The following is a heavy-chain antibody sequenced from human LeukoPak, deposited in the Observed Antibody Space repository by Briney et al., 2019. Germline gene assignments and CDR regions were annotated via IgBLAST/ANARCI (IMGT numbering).Heavy chain of an antibody. J-gene: IGHJ4*02. Sequence: SETLSLTCTVSGGSISSYYWSWIRQPPGKGLEWIGYIYYSGSTNYNPSLKSRVTISVDTSKNQFSLKLISVTAADTAVYYCARVNWVPDYWGQGILVTVSS. V-gene: IGHV4-59*08. D-gene: IGHD1-1*01. CDR2: IYYSGST. CDR1: GGSISSYY. CDR3: ARVNWVPDY.